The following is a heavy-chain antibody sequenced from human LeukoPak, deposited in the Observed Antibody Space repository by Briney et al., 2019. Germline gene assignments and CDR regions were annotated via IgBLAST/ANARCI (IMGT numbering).Heavy chain of an antibody. J-gene: IGHJ4*02. D-gene: IGHD5-18*01. Sequence: ASVKASCKASGGTFRSYAISWVRQASGHGLEWMGGIIPIFGTANYAQKFQGRVTITADESTSTAYMELSSLRSEDTAVYYCARGIEDTAMVTSPYFDYWGQGTLVTVSS. V-gene: IGHV1-69*01. CDR2: IIPIFGTA. CDR3: ARGIEDTAMVTSPYFDY. CDR1: GGTFRSYA.